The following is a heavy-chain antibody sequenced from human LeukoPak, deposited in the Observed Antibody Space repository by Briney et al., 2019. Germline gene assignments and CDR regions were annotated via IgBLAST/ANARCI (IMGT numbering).Heavy chain of an antibody. Sequence: ASVKVSCKASGGTFSSYAISWVRQAPGQGLEWMGGIIPIFGTANFAQKFQGRVSITADESTSTAFMELSSLRSEDTAVYYCAREWGLESSGYYYAYWGQGTLVTVSS. J-gene: IGHJ4*02. CDR2: IIPIFGTA. D-gene: IGHD3-22*01. CDR3: AREWGLESSGYYYAY. V-gene: IGHV1-69*13. CDR1: GGTFSSYA.